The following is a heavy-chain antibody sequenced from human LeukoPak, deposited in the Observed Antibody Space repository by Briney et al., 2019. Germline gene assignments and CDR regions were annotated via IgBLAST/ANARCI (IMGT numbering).Heavy chain of an antibody. D-gene: IGHD1-26*01. CDR1: GFTFSSYAM. CDR2: IHQSGDT. J-gene: IGHJ3*01. CDR3: ARRWEQASFDV. V-gene: IGHV4-4*02. Sequence: PGGALRLSCAASGFTFSSYAMSWVRQPPGKSLEWMAEIHQSGDTNYNPSFKSRVSTSMDQSNNHFSLTLRSVTAADTATYYCARRWEQASFDVWGQGTMVTVSS.